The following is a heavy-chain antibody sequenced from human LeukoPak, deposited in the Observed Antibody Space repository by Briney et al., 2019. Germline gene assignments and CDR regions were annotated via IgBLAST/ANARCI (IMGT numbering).Heavy chain of an antibody. CDR2: INPDSGGT. Sequence: ASVKVSCKASGDTFTGYYMHWVRQAPGRGLEWMGWINPDSGGTNYAQKFQGRVTMTRDTSISTTYMELSRLRSDDTAVYYCARTWGDVVRGAYEYYFDYWGQGTLVTVSS. D-gene: IGHD3-10*01. V-gene: IGHV1-2*02. J-gene: IGHJ4*02. CDR3: ARTWGDVVRGAYEYYFDY. CDR1: GDTFTGYY.